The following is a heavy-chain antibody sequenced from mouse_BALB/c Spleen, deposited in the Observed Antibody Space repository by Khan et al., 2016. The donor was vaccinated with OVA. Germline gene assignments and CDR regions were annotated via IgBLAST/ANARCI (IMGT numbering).Heavy chain of an antibody. V-gene: IGHV2-6-5*01. D-gene: IGHD2-10*02. CDR2: IWGGGST. CDR1: GFSLTDYG. CDR3: AKGVWSYDFALDY. Sequence: VELVESGPGLVAPSQNLSITCTVSGFSLTDYGVSWIRQPPGKGLEWLGVIWGGGSTYYNSALKSRLIISKDTSKSQVFLKMNSLQTDDTAMYYCAKGVWSYDFALDYWGQGTSVTVSS. J-gene: IGHJ4*01.